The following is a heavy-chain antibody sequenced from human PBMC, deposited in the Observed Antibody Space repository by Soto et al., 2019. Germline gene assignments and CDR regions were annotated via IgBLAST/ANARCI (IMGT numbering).Heavy chain of an antibody. CDR2: VYYTGST. CDR3: ARSVAVPGAHIDY. J-gene: IGHJ4*02. CDR1: GGSISGSY. D-gene: IGHD7-27*01. Sequence: QVQLQESGPGLVKPSETLSLTCSVSGGSISGSYWSLIRQSPGKGLEWLGYVYYTGSTNYSPSLRSRVSISVDTSKNEFSLRLSSVTAADTAVYFCARSVAVPGAHIDYWCRGTQVTVSS. V-gene: IGHV4-59*01.